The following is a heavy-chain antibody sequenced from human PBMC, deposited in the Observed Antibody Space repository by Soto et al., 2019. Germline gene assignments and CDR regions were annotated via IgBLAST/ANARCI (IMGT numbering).Heavy chain of an antibody. V-gene: IGHV3-30-3*01. Sequence: QVQLVESGGGVVQPGRSLRLSCAASGFTFSSYAMHWVRQAPGKGLEWVAVISYDGSNKYYADSVKGRFTISRDNSKNTLYLQMNSLRAEDTAVYYCAIDTWFGDPGYWGQGTLVTVSS. D-gene: IGHD3-10*01. CDR3: AIDTWFGDPGY. CDR2: ISYDGSNK. J-gene: IGHJ4*02. CDR1: GFTFSSYA.